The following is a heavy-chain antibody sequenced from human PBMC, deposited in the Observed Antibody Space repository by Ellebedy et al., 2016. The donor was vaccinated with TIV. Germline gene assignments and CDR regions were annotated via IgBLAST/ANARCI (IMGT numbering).Heavy chain of an antibody. CDR1: GFNMGNYP. CDR3: VKGGIDVVVVPAAYS. V-gene: IGHV3-23*01. D-gene: IGHD2-15*01. CDR2: MSASGGTT. J-gene: IGHJ4*02. Sequence: GESLKISXAASGFNMGNYPMNWVRQAPGKGLEWVSGMSASGGTTYYDDHVKGRFIISRDNSLNTLHLEMTSLRDEDTAVYYCVKGGIDVVVVPAAYSWGPGTLVAVSS.